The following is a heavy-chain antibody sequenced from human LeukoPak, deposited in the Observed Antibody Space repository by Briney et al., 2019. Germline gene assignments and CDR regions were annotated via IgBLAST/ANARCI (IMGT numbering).Heavy chain of an antibody. CDR3: ARDYYYDSSGYYSGPFDY. Sequence: SVKVSCKASGGTFSSYAISWVRQAPGQGLEWMGRIIPILGIANYAQKFQDRVTITADKSTSTAYMELSSLRSEDTAVYYCARDYYYDSSGYYSGPFDYWGQGTLVTVSS. V-gene: IGHV1-69*04. CDR1: GGTFSSYA. CDR2: IIPILGIA. D-gene: IGHD3-22*01. J-gene: IGHJ4*02.